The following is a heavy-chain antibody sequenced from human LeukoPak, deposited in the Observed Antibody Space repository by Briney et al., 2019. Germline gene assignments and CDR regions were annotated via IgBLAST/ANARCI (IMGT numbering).Heavy chain of an antibody. D-gene: IGHD5-12*01. CDR3: AKDPRSPGIRLYYFDY. V-gene: IGHV3-23*01. Sequence: GGSLRLSCAASGFTFSSYAMSWVRQAPGKGLEWVSAISGSGGSTYYADSVKGRFTICRDNSKNTLYLQMNSLRAEDTAVYYCAKDPRSPGIRLYYFDYWGQGTLVTVSS. J-gene: IGHJ4*02. CDR1: GFTFSSYA. CDR2: ISGSGGST.